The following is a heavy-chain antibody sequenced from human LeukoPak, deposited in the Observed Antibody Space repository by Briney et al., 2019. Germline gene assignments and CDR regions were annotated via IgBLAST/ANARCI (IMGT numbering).Heavy chain of an antibody. D-gene: IGHD2-15*01. V-gene: IGHV4-34*01. CDR3: ARSLNSEYCSGGSCYWPYYFDY. J-gene: IGHJ4*02. CDR2: INHSGST. CDR1: GGSFSGYY. Sequence: SETLSLTCAVYGGSFSGYYWSWIRQPPGKGLEWIGEINHSGSTNYNPSLKSRVTISVDTSKNQFSLKLSSVTAEDTAVYYCARSLNSEYCSGGSCYWPYYFDYWGQGTLVTVSS.